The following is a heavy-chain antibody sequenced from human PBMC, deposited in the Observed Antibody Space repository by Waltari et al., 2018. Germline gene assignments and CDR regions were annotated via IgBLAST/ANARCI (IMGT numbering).Heavy chain of an antibody. V-gene: IGHV3-21*01. CDR2: SSSSTSHK. CDR1: GFTFNRFS. Sequence: EVQLVESGGGLVKPGGSLRLSCVASGFTFNRFSMNWVRQAPGKGLGWVSSSSSSTSHKYYARSVQGRFTISRDDATKSLYLQMNSLRAEDTAVYYCAREAFHDFWSGFYTPPLGYYYGMDVWGQGTTVTVS. CDR3: AREAFHDFWSGFYTPPLGYYYGMDV. D-gene: IGHD3-3*01. J-gene: IGHJ6*02.